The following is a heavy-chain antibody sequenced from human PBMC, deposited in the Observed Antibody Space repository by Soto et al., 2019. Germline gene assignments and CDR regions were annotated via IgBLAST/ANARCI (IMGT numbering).Heavy chain of an antibody. J-gene: IGHJ4*02. V-gene: IGHV4-59*08. CDR1: GGSISSYY. Sequence: QVQLQESGPGLVKPSETLSLTCTVSGGSISSYYWSWFRQPPGKGLEWIGYIYYSGSTNYNPSLKSLVTISVDTTKNQFTLKLSSVTAADTAVYYCARRYGSCFDYWGQGTLVTVSS. CDR3: ARRYGSCFDY. CDR2: IYYSGST. D-gene: IGHD5-18*01.